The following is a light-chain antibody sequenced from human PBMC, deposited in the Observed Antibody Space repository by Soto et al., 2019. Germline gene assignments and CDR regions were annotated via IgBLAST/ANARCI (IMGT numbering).Light chain of an antibody. CDR3: SSYTTSNTLV. CDR1: SSDVGAYNF. Sequence: QSALTQPASVSGSPGQSITISCTGTSSDVGAYNFVSWYQQHPGKAPKLMIYDVTNRPSGVSSRFSGSKSGNTASLAISGLQAEDEADYYRSSYTTSNTLVFGGGTKLTVL. V-gene: IGLV2-14*03. J-gene: IGLJ2*01. CDR2: DVT.